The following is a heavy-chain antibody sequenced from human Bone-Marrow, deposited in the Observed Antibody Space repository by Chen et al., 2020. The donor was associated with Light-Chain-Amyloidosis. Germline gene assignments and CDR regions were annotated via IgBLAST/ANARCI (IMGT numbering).Heavy chain of an antibody. J-gene: IGHJ4*02. Sequence: QVQVVQSGAEVRKPGASVKVSCKVSGYTLSDVSIHWVRQAPGKGLEWMGGFNPEEGEIIYAQKFQGRVALTEDTSTDTAYMEMTSLRSDDTAMYYCATSNTISFEYWGQGTLVTVSS. CDR1: GYTLSDVS. D-gene: IGHD3-9*01. CDR2: FNPEEGEI. CDR3: ATSNTISFEY. V-gene: IGHV1-24*01.